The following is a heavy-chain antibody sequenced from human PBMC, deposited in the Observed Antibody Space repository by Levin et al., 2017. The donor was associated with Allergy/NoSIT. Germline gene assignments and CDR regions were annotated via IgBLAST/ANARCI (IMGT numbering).Heavy chain of an antibody. V-gene: IGHV3-11*06. CDR2: ISSSSSYT. J-gene: IGHJ1*01. D-gene: IGHD2-2*01. CDR1: GFTFSDYY. Sequence: PGGSLRLSCAASGFTFSDYYMSWIRQAPGKGLEWVSYISSSSSYTNYADSVKGRFTISRDNAKNSLYLQMNSLRAEDTAVYYCASNPPAIYCSSTSCYGRAAHFQHWGQGTLVTVSS. CDR3: ASNPPAIYCSSTSCYGRAAHFQH.